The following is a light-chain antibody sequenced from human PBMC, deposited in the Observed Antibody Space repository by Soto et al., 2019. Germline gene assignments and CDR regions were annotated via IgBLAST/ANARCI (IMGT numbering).Light chain of an antibody. J-gene: IGLJ3*02. CDR2: EVS. Sequence: QSALTQPASVSGSPGQSIAISCTGTSSDVGAYDFVSWYQQHPDKAPKLLIYEVSNRPSGVSDRFSGSKSGNTASLTVSGLQAEDEADYYCSSYAASNNFYFVFGGGTKVTVL. CDR3: SSYAASNNFYFV. V-gene: IGLV2-14*03. CDR1: SSDVGAYDF.